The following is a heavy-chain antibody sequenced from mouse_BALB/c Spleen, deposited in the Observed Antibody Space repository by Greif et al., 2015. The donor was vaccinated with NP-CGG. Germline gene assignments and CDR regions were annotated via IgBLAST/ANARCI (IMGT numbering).Heavy chain of an antibody. CDR3: ASNYYRYDGYVFDY. V-gene: IGHV2-9*02. J-gene: IGHJ2*01. CDR1: GFSLTSYG. Sequence: VQLVESGPGLVAPSQSLSITCTVSGFSLTSYGVHWVRQPPGKGLEWLGVIWAGGSTNYNSALMSRLSISKDNSKSQVFLKMNSLQTDDTAMYYCASNYYRYDGYVFDYWGQGTTLTVSS. D-gene: IGHD2-14*01. CDR2: IWAGGST.